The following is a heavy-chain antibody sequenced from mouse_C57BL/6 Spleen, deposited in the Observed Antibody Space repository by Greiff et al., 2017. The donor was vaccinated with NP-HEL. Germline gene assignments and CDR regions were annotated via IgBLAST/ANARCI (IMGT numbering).Heavy chain of an antibody. D-gene: IGHD2-5*01. V-gene: IGHV1-62-2*01. CDR2: FYPGSGSI. CDR1: GYTFTEYT. CDR3: ARHEVYYSNYDAMDY. Sequence: VNVVESGAELVKPGASVKLSCKASGYTFTEYTIHWVKQRSGQGLEWIGWFYPGSGSIKYNEKFKDKATLTADKSSSTVYMELSRLTSEDSAVYFCARHEVYYSNYDAMDYWGQGTSVTVSS. J-gene: IGHJ4*01.